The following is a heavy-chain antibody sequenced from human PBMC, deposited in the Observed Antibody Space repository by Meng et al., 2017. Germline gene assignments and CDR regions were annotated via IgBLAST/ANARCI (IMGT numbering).Heavy chain of an antibody. CDR2: INWNGGST. CDR3: ARGVLRYFDWYLTGGY. D-gene: IGHD3-9*01. V-gene: IGHV3-20*04. Sequence: GGSLRLSCAASGFTFDDYGMSWVRQAPGKGLEWVSCINWNGGSTGYADSVKGRFTISRDNSKNTLSLQMNGLGAEDTAVYYCARGVLRYFDWYLTGGYWGQGTLVTVSS. CDR1: GFTFDDYG. J-gene: IGHJ4*02.